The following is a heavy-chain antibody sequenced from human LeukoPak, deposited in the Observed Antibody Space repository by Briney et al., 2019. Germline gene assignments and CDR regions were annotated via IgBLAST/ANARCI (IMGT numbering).Heavy chain of an antibody. CDR1: GFTFSSYG. D-gene: IGHD1-26*01. CDR3: ARVGATTFAFDI. V-gene: IGHV3-33*01. J-gene: IGHJ3*02. CDR2: IWYDGSNK. Sequence: PGRSLRLSCAASGFTFSSYGMHWVRQAPGKGLEWVAVIWYDGSNKYYADSVKGRFTISRDNSKNTLYLQMNSLRAEDTAVYYCARVGATTFAFDIWGQGTMVTVSS.